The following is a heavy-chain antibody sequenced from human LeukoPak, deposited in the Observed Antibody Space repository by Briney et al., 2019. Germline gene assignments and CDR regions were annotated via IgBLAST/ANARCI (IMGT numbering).Heavy chain of an antibody. V-gene: IGHV3-73*01. J-gene: IGHJ3*02. D-gene: IGHD1-26*01. CDR1: GFSFSGSA. Sequence: PGGSLRLSCAASGFSFSGSAMHWVRQASGKGLEWDGRISSKADSYATAYAASVKGRFTISRDDSKNTAYLQMSSLKIEDTAVYYCTRATTTVDDALDTWGQGTMVTVSS. CDR2: ISSKADSYAT. CDR3: TRATTTVDDALDT.